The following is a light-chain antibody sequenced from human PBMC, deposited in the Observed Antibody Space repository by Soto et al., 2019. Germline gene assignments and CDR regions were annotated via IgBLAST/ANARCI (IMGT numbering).Light chain of an antibody. V-gene: IGKV1-5*03. Sequence: DIHMTQSPSTLSASVGDRVTITCRASQSISVWLAWYQQKPGKAPNLLIYKTSSLETGVPSRFSGSGSGTEFTLTISSLQPDDFATYYCLHYKDYSWTFGQGTKVEIK. J-gene: IGKJ1*01. CDR2: KTS. CDR3: LHYKDYSWT. CDR1: QSISVW.